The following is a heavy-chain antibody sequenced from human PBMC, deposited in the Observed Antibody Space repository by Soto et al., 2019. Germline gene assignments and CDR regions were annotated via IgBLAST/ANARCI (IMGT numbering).Heavy chain of an antibody. V-gene: IGHV4-34*01. Sequence: QVQLQQWGAGLLKPSETLSLTCAVYGGSFSGYYWSWIRQPPGKGLEWIGEINHSGSTNYNPSLKSRVTISVDTSKTQFSLKLSSVTAADTAVYYCARGHAAYDFWSGYYSPDYYYYYMDVWGKGTTVTVSS. CDR1: GGSFSGYY. CDR3: ARGHAAYDFWSGYYSPDYYYYYMDV. D-gene: IGHD3-3*01. J-gene: IGHJ6*03. CDR2: INHSGST.